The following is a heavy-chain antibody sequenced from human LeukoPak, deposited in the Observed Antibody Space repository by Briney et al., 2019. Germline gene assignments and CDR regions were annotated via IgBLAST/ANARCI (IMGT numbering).Heavy chain of an antibody. D-gene: IGHD3-22*01. CDR2: IIPIFGTA. J-gene: IGHJ4*02. CDR1: GGTFSSYA. V-gene: IGHV1-69*13. CDR3: ASGDSSGNYAPFDY. Sequence: SVKVSCKASGGTFSSYAISWVRQAPGQGLEWMGGIIPIFGTANYAQKFQGRVTITADESTSTAYMELSSLRSEDTAVYYCASGDSSGNYAPFDYWGQGTLVTVSS.